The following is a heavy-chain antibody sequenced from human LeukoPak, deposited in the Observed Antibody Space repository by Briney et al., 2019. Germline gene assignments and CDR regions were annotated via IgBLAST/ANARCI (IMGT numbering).Heavy chain of an antibody. V-gene: IGHV4-59*01. CDR2: IDYSGST. CDR1: GGSISSYY. J-gene: IGHJ6*04. CDR3: ARDQAGYYRMDV. Sequence: SETLSLSCTVSGGSISSYYWGWIRQPPGKGLEWIGYIDYSGSTNYNHSLRSCVTMSVDTSKNQFSLKLTSVTAADTAVYYCARDQAGYYRMDVWGKGTTVTVSS.